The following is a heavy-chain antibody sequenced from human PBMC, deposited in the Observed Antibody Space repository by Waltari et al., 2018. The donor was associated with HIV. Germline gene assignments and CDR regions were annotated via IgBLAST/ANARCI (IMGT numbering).Heavy chain of an antibody. V-gene: IGHV1-18*01. CDR1: GYTFTIYG. J-gene: IGHJ6*02. CDR3: AREGYYYGSGTYAPPRYYGMDV. CDR2: NMPYKVNT. D-gene: IGHD3-10*01. Sequence: QARLVQSGAEVKKPGASVKVSCKTSGYTFTIYGISWVRQAPGQGLEWMGWNMPYKVNTNYAQNLKGRVTLTRDSSRTAYMEFGSLSVDDTAVDFCAREGYYYGSGTYAPPRYYGMDVWGQGTTVTVSS.